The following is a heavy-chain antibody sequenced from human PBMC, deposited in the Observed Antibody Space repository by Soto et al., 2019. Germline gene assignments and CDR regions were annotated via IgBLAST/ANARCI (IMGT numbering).Heavy chain of an antibody. Sequence: EMQLVESGGDLVQPGGSLRLSCAASGFSFSDHYMDWVRQAPGKGLGWVGRIRNKANSYATEYAASVKGRFTISRDDSKNSLYLQMNSLKTEDTAVYYCARVPLVASAAAPRGWFDPWGQGTLVTVSS. D-gene: IGHD2-15*01. J-gene: IGHJ5*02. CDR3: ARVPLVASAAAPRGWFDP. CDR1: GFSFSDHY. CDR2: IRNKANSYAT. V-gene: IGHV3-72*01.